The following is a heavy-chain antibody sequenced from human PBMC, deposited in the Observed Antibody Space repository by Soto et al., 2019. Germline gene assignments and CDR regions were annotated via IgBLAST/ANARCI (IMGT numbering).Heavy chain of an antibody. V-gene: IGHV3-74*01. Sequence: EVQLVESGGGLVQPGGSLRLSCAASGFTFSSYWMHWVRQAPGKGLVWVSRINSDGSSTSYADSVKGRFTISRDNAKNTLYLQMNSLRAEDTAVYYCAREATAMVYYYYYGMDVWGQGTTVTVSS. J-gene: IGHJ6*02. CDR3: AREATAMVYYYYYGMDV. CDR1: GFTFSSYW. CDR2: INSDGSST. D-gene: IGHD5-18*01.